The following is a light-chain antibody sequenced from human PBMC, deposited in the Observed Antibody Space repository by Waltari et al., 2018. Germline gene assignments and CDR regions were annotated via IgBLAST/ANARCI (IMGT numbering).Light chain of an antibody. CDR3: SSYAGSDNFVV. CDR1: SRDIGVYNY. Sequence: QSALPQPPSASGSPGPSVTISCPGTSRDIGVYNYVPWYQHHPDKAPKLMIYEVSKRPSGVPDRFSGSKSDNTASLTVSGLQAEDEADYYCSSYAGSDNFVVFGGGTKLTVL. V-gene: IGLV2-8*01. CDR2: EVS. J-gene: IGLJ2*01.